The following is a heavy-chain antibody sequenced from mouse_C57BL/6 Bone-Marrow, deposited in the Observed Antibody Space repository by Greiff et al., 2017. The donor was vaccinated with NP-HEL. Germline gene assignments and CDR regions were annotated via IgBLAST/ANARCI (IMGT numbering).Heavy chain of an antibody. CDR2: ISSGSSTI. J-gene: IGHJ4*01. D-gene: IGHD1-1*01. CDR3: ARVLIYYYGSSYVPYAMDY. Sequence: VQLKESGGGLVKPGGSLKLSCAASGFTFSDYGMHWVRQAPEKGLEWVAYISSGSSTIYYADTVKGRFTISRDNAKNTLFLQMTSLRSEDTAMYYCARVLIYYYGSSYVPYAMDYWGQGTSVTVSS. CDR1: GFTFSDYG. V-gene: IGHV5-17*01.